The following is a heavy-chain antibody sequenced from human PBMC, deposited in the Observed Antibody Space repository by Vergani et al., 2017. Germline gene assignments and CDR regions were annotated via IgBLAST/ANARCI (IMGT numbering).Heavy chain of an antibody. V-gene: IGHV3-33*01. CDR1: GFRFSSYG. J-gene: IGHJ3*01. CDR3: AREYSSTSGRAFDF. CDR2: IWYDGSNK. Sequence: QVQLVESGGGVVQPGRSLRLSCAASGFRFSSYGMNWVRQAPGKGLEWVAVIWYDGSNKYYADSVKGRFTISRDNSQNTVNLQMDSLRAEDTAVYYCAREYSSTSGRAFDFWGQGTKVTVSS. D-gene: IGHD2-2*01.